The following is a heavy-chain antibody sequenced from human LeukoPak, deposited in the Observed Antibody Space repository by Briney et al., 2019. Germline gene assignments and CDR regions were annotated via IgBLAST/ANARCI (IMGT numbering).Heavy chain of an antibody. Sequence: ASVKVSCKASGYTFTGYYMHWVRQAPGQGLEWMGCINPNSGGTNYAQKFQGRVTMTRDTSISTAYMELSRLRSDDTAVYYCAGYYYDSSGYYYYDYWGQGTLVTVSS. V-gene: IGHV1-2*02. CDR2: INPNSGGT. J-gene: IGHJ4*02. D-gene: IGHD3-22*01. CDR3: AGYYYDSSGYYYYDY. CDR1: GYTFTGYY.